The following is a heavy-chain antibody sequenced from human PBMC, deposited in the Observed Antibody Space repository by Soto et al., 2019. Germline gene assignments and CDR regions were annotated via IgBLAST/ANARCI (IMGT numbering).Heavy chain of an antibody. CDR2: ITGGGENT. CDR1: GFTFTSYA. CDR3: TQAGVIRDWLTVNW. V-gene: IGHV3-23*01. J-gene: IGHJ5*01. Sequence: EVQLLESGGDLVQPGGALRLSCAASGFTFTSYAMSWIRQAPGKGLEWVSAITGGGENTYDADSVKGRFTISRDNSKNTLYLQVSSLRAEETAFYYCTQAGVIRDWLTVNW. D-gene: IGHD3-9*01.